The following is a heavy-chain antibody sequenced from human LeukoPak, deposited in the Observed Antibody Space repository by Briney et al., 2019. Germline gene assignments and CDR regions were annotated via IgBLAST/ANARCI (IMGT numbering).Heavy chain of an antibody. D-gene: IGHD3-10*01. V-gene: IGHV4-59*12. J-gene: IGHJ4*02. Sequence: SETLSLTCTVSGGSMSSYYWSWIRQPPEKGLEWIGYIHYSGSTSYNPSLKSRVTMSVDTSKNQFSLKLSSVTAADTAVYYCARRDPYYYGSGSSPAYDYWGQGTLVTVSS. CDR3: ARRDPYYYGSGSSPAYDY. CDR1: GGSMSSYY. CDR2: IHYSGST.